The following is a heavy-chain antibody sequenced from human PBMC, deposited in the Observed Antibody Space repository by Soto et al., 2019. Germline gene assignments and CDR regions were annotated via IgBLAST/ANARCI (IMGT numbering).Heavy chain of an antibody. Sequence: QVQLVQSGAEVKKPGASVKVSCKASGYSFTSYGISWVRQAPGQGLEWMGWISAYNGNTKNAQKLQGRVTMTTDTSSSTAYMELRSLRSDDMAVYYCARGGYCSGGSCYSTDYYYGMDVWGQGTTVTVSS. CDR1: GYSFTSYG. CDR3: ARGGYCSGGSCYSTDYYYGMDV. CDR2: ISAYNGNT. V-gene: IGHV1-18*03. J-gene: IGHJ6*02. D-gene: IGHD2-15*01.